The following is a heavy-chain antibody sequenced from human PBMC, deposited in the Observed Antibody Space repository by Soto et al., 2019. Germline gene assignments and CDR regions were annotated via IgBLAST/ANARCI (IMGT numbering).Heavy chain of an antibody. J-gene: IGHJ4*02. CDR3: ARTSGSGYYGLSY. CDR1: GGTFSSYT. Sequence: ASVKVSCKASGGTFSSYTINWVRQAPGQGLEWMGWTRPYNANPDYAQKFQDRVTLTTDTSTNTAYMELRSLRSDDTAVYYCARTSGSGYYGLSYWGQGTLVTVSS. CDR2: TRPYNANP. V-gene: IGHV1-18*01. D-gene: IGHD3-22*01.